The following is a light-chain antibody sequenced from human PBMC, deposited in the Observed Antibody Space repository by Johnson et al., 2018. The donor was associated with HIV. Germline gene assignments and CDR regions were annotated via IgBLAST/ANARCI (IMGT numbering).Light chain of an antibody. V-gene: IGLV1-51*01. CDR2: DNH. CDR1: NSNFGNYY. CDR3: GTWDTSLSAYV. J-gene: IGLJ1*01. Sequence: QSVLTQPPSVSAAPGQKVTISCSGNNSNFGNYYLSWYQHLPGTAPKLLIYDNHKRPSGIPDRFSGSKSGTSATLAITGLQAGDEADYYCGTWDTSLSAYVFGTVTKATVL.